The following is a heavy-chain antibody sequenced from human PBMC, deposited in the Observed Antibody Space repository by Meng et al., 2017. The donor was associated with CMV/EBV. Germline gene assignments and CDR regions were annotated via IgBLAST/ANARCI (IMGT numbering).Heavy chain of an antibody. CDR1: GFTFSKAW. V-gene: IGHV3-15*01. Sequence: ESLKISCAASGFTFSKAWMRWVRQAPGRGLEWVGRIKSNTDGGTTDYAAPVIDRFTISRDDSRNTLFLQMNSLKTEDTAVYYCTAFGVVASWGQGTLVTVSS. CDR2: IKSNTDGGTT. CDR3: TAFGVVAS. J-gene: IGHJ4*02. D-gene: IGHD3-3*01.